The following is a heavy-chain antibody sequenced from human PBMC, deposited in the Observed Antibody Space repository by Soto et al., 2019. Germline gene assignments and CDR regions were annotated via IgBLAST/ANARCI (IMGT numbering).Heavy chain of an antibody. Sequence: SVKVSCKACGGTFSRCAISWVRQAPGQGREWMGGSIPIFGTANYAQKFQGRVTITADESTSTAYMELSSLRSEDTAVYYCARVGRGYYYDSSGSTPGGMDVWGQGTTVTVSS. CDR2: SIPIFGTA. D-gene: IGHD3-22*01. CDR3: ARVGRGYYYDSSGSTPGGMDV. CDR1: GGTFSRCA. J-gene: IGHJ6*02. V-gene: IGHV1-69*13.